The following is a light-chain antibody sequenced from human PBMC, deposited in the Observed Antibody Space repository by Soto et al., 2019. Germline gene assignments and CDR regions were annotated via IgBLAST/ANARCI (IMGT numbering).Light chain of an antibody. CDR2: GAS. CDR3: QQYGSSPRT. CDR1: QSFSSSY. J-gene: IGKJ1*01. V-gene: IGKV3-20*01. Sequence: EIVLTPSPRTVSSSRGERAILPCRASQSFSSSYLAWYQQKPGQAPRLLIYGASSRATGIPDRFSGSGSGTDFTLTISRLEPEDFAVYYCQQYGSSPRTFGQGTKVDIK.